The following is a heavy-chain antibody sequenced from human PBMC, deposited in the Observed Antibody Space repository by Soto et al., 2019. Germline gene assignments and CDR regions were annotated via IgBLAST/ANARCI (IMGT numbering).Heavy chain of an antibody. D-gene: IGHD7-27*01. V-gene: IGHV4-59*08. CDR2: IYYRGNT. J-gene: IGHJ6*04. CDR1: YGQMSACG. CDR3: ARHPKKAGDFDSYYGTAV. Sequence: SLTLCLRCCVVYGQMSACGGSRILQSPGKGLEWIANIYYRGNTNYNPSLESRVTISIDTSKNQFSLKLNSLTAADTAVYYCARHPKKAGDFDSYYGTAVWGKGTTVTVSS.